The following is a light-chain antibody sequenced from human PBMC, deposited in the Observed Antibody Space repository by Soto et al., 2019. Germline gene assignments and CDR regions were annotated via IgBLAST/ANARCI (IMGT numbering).Light chain of an antibody. CDR2: AAP. Sequence: DIQMTQSPSSLSASVGDRVTITCRTSHSFSIYLDWYQQKPGKAPKLLIYAAPSLGSGVPSRFSGSGYGTAFTLIISSLQPEDIATYYCQQSYSTPWAFGQGTEVEIK. CDR1: HSFSIY. J-gene: IGKJ1*01. V-gene: IGKV1-39*01. CDR3: QQSYSTPWA.